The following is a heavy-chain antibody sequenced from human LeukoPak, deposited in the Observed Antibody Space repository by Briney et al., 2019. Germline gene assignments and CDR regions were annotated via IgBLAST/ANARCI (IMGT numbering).Heavy chain of an antibody. CDR2: INSSGGST. J-gene: IGHJ6*04. CDR3: ARDKGRTSPHWGMDV. V-gene: IGHV1-46*01. CDR1: GYTFTSYY. D-gene: IGHD2-2*01. Sequence: GASVKVSCKASGYTFTSYYMHWVRQAPGQGLEWMGVINSSGGSTSYAQKFQGRVTMTRDTSTNTVYMELSSLRSEDTAVYYCARDKGRTSPHWGMDVWGKGTTVTVSS.